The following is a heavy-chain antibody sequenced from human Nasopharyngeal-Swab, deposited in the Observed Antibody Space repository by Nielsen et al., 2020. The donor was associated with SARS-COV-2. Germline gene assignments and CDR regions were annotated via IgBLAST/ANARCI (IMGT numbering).Heavy chain of an antibody. V-gene: IGHV3-9*01. CDR1: GFTFDDYA. Sequence: SLKISCAASGFTFDDYAMHWVRQAPGKGLEWVSGISWNSGSIGYADSVKGRFTTSRDNAKNSLYLQMNSLRAEDTALYYCAKDIGSYGDYVFDYWGQGTLVTVSS. J-gene: IGHJ4*02. D-gene: IGHD4-17*01. CDR2: ISWNSGSI. CDR3: AKDIGSYGDYVFDY.